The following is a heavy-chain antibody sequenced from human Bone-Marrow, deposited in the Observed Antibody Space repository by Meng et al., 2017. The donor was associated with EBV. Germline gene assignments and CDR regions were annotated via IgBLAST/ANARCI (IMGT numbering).Heavy chain of an antibody. Sequence: QLQKSGPGLVKPSDPLSLTCTVTGDSISTGFFWAWIRQTPGKGLEWIGSVYHTGSTYDNPSLKSRVTMSVDTSKNQFSLNLSSVTAADTAVYYCARPAVLSGDYLLWGQGTLVTVSS. CDR1: GDSISTGFF. V-gene: IGHV4-38-2*02. CDR3: ARPAVLSGDYLL. CDR2: VYHTGST. D-gene: IGHD4-17*01. J-gene: IGHJ4*02.